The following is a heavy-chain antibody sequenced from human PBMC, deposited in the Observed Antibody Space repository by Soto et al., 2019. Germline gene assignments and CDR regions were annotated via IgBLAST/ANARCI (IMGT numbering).Heavy chain of an antibody. D-gene: IGHD1-26*01. CDR3: ARSTSGSPFDY. CDR2: VYISGST. CDR1: GGSISGYF. V-gene: IGHV4-4*07. J-gene: IGHJ4*02. Sequence: LSLTCTVSGGSISGYFWNWIRQPAGKGLEWIGRVYISGSTNYNPSLKSRVSMSGDTSKKQFSLKLSSVTAADTAVYYCARSTSGSPFDYWGPGVPVTVSS.